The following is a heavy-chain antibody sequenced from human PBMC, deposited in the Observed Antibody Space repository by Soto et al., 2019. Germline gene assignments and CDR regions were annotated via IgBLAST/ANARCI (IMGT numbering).Heavy chain of an antibody. D-gene: IGHD2-21*01. CDR2: ISYDGIDE. V-gene: IGHV3-30*04. Sequence: QVRLVESGGGVVQPGGSLRLSCAASGFTFDRYAIAWVRQAPGRGLEWMAGISYDGIDEHYADSVRGRFTINRDNSKNTVSLQMNSLRADDTAVYYCTRDIIYFDYWGQGTLVTVSS. CDR3: TRDIIYFDY. J-gene: IGHJ4*02. CDR1: GFTFDRYA.